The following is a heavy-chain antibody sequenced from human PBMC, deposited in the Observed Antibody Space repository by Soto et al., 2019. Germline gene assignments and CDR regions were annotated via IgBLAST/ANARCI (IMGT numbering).Heavy chain of an antibody. CDR3: TRFSGIDTSGLHY. Sequence: EVQLLESGGGLVQPGGSLRLSCAASGFTFSDHYMDWVRQAPGKGLEWVGRSRNKANSYSTEYAASVKGRFTISRAESKNTLYLQRNSLKTEDTAVYYCTRFSGIDTSGLHYGGQGTLVPFSS. D-gene: IGHD1-26*01. CDR1: GFTFSDHY. CDR2: SRNKANSYST. J-gene: IGHJ4*02. V-gene: IGHV3-72*01.